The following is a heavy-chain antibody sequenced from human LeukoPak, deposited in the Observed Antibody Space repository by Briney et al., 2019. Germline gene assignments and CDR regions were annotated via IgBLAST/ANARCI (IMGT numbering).Heavy chain of an antibody. J-gene: IGHJ4*02. V-gene: IGHV4-4*02. Sequence: PSETLSLTCTVSGASIIGPKWWNWVRLSPGKGMEWIGEIFHSGSTHYNPSLKSRVTISVDTSKNQFSLILTPVTDADTAVYYCATSSGWYRYDSWGQGTLVTVSS. CDR3: ATSSGWYRYDS. D-gene: IGHD6-19*01. CDR2: IFHSGST. CDR1: GASIIGPKW.